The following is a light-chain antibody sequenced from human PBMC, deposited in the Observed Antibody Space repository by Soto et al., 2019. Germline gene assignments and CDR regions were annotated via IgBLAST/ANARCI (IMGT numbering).Light chain of an antibody. CDR2: ATS. V-gene: IGKV3-20*01. CDR3: QQYGSSIT. J-gene: IGKJ4*01. Sequence: ESVLTQSPGTLSLSPGERATLSCRASQSVSSSYLAWYQQKPGQAPRLLIYATSYRATGIPDRFSGGGSGTDFTLTISRLEPEDFAMYYCQQYGSSITFGGGTKVDIK. CDR1: QSVSSSY.